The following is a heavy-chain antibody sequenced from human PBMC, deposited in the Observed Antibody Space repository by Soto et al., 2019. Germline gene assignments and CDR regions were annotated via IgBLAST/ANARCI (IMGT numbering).Heavy chain of an antibody. J-gene: IGHJ6*02. CDR1: GFTFRSYG. V-gene: IGHV3-30*18. CDR3: AKSAGGYDYYYYGMDV. D-gene: IGHD5-12*01. CDR2: ISYDGSNK. Sequence: GGSLRLSCAASGFTFRSYGMHWVRQAPGKGLEWVAVISYDGSNKYYADSVKGRFTISRDNSKNTLYLQMNSLRAEDTAVYYCAKSAGGYDYYYYGMDVWGQGTTVTVSS.